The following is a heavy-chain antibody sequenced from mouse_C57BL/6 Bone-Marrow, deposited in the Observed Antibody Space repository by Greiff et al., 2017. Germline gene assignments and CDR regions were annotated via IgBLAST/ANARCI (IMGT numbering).Heavy chain of an antibody. CDR2: ISNGGGST. D-gene: IGHD1-1*01. Sequence: EVMLVESGGGLVQPGGSLKLSCAASGFTFSDYYMYWVRQTPEKRLEWVAYISNGGGSTYYPDTVKGRFTISRDNAKNTLYLQMSRLKSEDTAMYYCARRPTYYGSSYYSDWGQGTLVTVSA. V-gene: IGHV5-12*01. CDR1: GFTFSDYY. CDR3: ARRPTYYGSSYYSD. J-gene: IGHJ3*01.